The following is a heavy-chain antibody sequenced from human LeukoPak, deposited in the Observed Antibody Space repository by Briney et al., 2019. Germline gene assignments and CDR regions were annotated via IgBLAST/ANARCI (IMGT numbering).Heavy chain of an antibody. CDR2: IMNEGSTT. Sequence: GGSLRLSCAASGFTFSSYWMHWVRQPPGKGLVWVARIMNEGSTTTYADSVKGRFTVSRDNAKNTLYLQLNSLRAEDTAVYYCARERQYDSNFDYWGQGTLVTVSS. CDR1: GFTFSSYW. CDR3: ARERQYDSNFDY. V-gene: IGHV3-74*01. D-gene: IGHD1-1*01. J-gene: IGHJ4*02.